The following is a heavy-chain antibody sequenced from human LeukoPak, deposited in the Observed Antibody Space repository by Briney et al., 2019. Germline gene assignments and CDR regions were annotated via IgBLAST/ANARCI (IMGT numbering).Heavy chain of an antibody. CDR2: ISSSSSTI. V-gene: IGHV3-48*01. J-gene: IGHJ4*02. Sequence: GGSLRLSCAASGFTFSSYSMNWVRQAPGKGLEWVSYISSSSSTIYYADSVKGRFTISRDNAENSLYLQMNSLRAEDTAVYYCATTYGGYSYGIREYYFDYWGQGTLVTVSS. D-gene: IGHD5-18*01. CDR3: ATTYGGYSYGIREYYFDY. CDR1: GFTFSSYS.